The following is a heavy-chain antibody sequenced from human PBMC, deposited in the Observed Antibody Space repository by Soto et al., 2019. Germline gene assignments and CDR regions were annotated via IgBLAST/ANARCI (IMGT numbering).Heavy chain of an antibody. CDR2: INAGNGDT. V-gene: IGHV1-3*01. D-gene: IGHD6-19*01. J-gene: IGHJ4*02. CDR3: ARSATRGWPFDY. CDR1: GYTFTTYA. Sequence: ASVKVSCKASGYTFTTYAMHWVRQAPGQSLEWMGWINAGNGDTKYSQKFQGRVTITRDTSASTAYMELSSLTSEDTAVYSCARSATRGWPFDYWGQGTQVTVSS.